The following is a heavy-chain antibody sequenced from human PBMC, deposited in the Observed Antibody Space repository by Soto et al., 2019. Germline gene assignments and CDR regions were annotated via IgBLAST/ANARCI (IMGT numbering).Heavy chain of an antibody. D-gene: IGHD2-2*01. CDR1: GFTFSSYG. V-gene: IGHV3-33*01. Sequence: GGSLRLSCAASGFTFSSYGMHWVRQAPGKGLEWVAVIWYDGSNKYYADSVKGRFTISRDNSKNTLYLQMNSLRAEDTAVYYCARAARTTTASSLDPWGQGTLVTVSS. CDR2: IWYDGSNK. CDR3: ARAARTTTASSLDP. J-gene: IGHJ5*02.